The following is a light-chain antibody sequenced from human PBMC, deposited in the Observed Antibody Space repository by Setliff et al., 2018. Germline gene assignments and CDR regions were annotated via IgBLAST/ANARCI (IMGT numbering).Light chain of an antibody. V-gene: IGLV2-8*01. CDR1: SSDVGGYNY. CDR3: QSYDSSLSGYVV. CDR2: EVS. Sequence: QSVLTQPPSASGSPGQSVTISCTGTSSDVGGYNYVSWYQQHPGKAPKLMIYEVSKRPSGVPDRFSGSKSGNTASLTVSGLQAEDEADYYCQSYDSSLSGYVVFGGGTKVTVL. J-gene: IGLJ2*01.